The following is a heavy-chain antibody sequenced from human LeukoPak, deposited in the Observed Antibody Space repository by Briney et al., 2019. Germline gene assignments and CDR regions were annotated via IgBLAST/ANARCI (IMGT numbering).Heavy chain of an antibody. D-gene: IGHD3-9*01. CDR1: GYTFTSYD. CDR3: ARASIFSVGSGGYYGMDV. V-gene: IGHV1-8*01. CDR2: MNPNSGDT. Sequence: GASVKVSCKASGYTFTSYDINWVRQATGQGLEWMGWMNPNSGDTGYAQKFQGRLTMTRNTSISTAYMELSSLRSEDTAVYYCARASIFSVGSGGYYGMDVWGQGTTATVSS. J-gene: IGHJ6*02.